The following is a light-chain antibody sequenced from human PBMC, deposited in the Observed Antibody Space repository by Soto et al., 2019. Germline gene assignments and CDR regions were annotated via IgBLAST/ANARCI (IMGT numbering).Light chain of an antibody. V-gene: IGKV3-15*01. J-gene: IGKJ5*01. Sequence: EIVMTQSPATLSVSPGERATLSCRASQSISSTLAWYQQRPGQAPRLLFYYASIRATGIPVRFSGSGSGTEFTLTISSLQYEDLAVYYCQQYSNWPITFGQGTRLEI. CDR1: QSISST. CDR2: YAS. CDR3: QQYSNWPIT.